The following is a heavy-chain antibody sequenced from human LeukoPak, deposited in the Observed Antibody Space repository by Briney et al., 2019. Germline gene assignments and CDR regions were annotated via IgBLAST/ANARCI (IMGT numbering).Heavy chain of an antibody. CDR3: ARVRDIAAAENYFDY. J-gene: IGHJ4*02. Sequence: GASVKVSCKASGGTFISYAISWVRQAPGQGLEWMGGIIPIFGTANYAQKFQGRVTITADESTSTAYMELSSLRSEDTAVYYCARVRDIAAAENYFDYWGQGTLVTVSS. V-gene: IGHV1-69*13. D-gene: IGHD6-13*01. CDR1: GGTFISYA. CDR2: IIPIFGTA.